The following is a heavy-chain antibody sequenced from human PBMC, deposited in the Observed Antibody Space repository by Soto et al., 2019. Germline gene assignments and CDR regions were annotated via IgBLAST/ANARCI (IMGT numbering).Heavy chain of an antibody. J-gene: IGHJ4*02. CDR1: GYMFKDYG. CDR2: ITTYNGGT. CDR3: ARGYHDRMTYRYNYFFDF. V-gene: IGHV1-18*01. Sequence: ASVKVSCKASGYMFKDYGISWVRQGPGQGLEWLGWITTYNGGTKYAPKFQGRVTMTVDTSTDTAYMDLRSLRSDDTAVYFCARGYHDRMTYRYNYFFDFWGQGTPVTVSS. D-gene: IGHD3-16*02.